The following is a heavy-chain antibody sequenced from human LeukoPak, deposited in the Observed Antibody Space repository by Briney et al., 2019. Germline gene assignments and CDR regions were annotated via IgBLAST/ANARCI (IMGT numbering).Heavy chain of an antibody. CDR1: GYTFTSYG. J-gene: IGHJ4*02. CDR2: INTNTGNP. V-gene: IGHV7-4-1*02. CDR3: ARDVLAVAVFSLFRRQYHFDY. Sequence: GASVKVSCKASGYTFTSYGISWVRQAPGQGLEWMGWINTNTGNPTYAQGFTGRFVFSLDTSVSTAYLQISSLKAEDTAVYYCARDVLAVAVFSLFRRQYHFDYWGQGTLVTVSS. D-gene: IGHD6-19*01.